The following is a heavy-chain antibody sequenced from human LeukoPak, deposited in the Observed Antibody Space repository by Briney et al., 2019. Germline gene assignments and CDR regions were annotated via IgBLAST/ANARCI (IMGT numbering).Heavy chain of an antibody. J-gene: IGHJ4*02. CDR1: GGSISNYY. D-gene: IGHD1-14*01. CDR2: IHSSGST. CDR3: ARTGYLDS. V-gene: IGHV4-59*01. Sequence: SETLSLTCTVSGGSISNYYWNWVRQPPGKGLEWIGYIHSSGSTNYNPSLKSRVTMSVDTSKNQISLKLSSVTAADTAVYYCARTGYLDSWGQGTLVTVSS.